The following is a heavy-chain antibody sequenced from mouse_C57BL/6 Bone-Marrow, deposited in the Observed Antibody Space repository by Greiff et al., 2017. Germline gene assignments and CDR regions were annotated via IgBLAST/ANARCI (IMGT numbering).Heavy chain of an antibody. Sequence: EVHLVESGGGLVKPGGSLKLSCAASGFTFSDYGMHWVRQAPEKGLEWVAYISSGSSTIYYADTVKGRFTISRDNAKNTLFLQMTSLRSEDTAMYYCAKYSNYVSWFAYWGQGTLVTVSA. CDR1: GFTFSDYG. J-gene: IGHJ3*01. CDR2: ISSGSSTI. D-gene: IGHD2-5*01. CDR3: AKYSNYVSWFAY. V-gene: IGHV5-17*01.